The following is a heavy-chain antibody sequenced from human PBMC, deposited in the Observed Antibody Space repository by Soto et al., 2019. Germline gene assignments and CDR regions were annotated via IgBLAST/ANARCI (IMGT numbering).Heavy chain of an antibody. CDR3: AREDIQDIVVVVVAPEGLGY. D-gene: IGHD2-15*01. J-gene: IGHJ4*02. CDR1: GYTLTSYG. CDR2: ISGYNGNS. V-gene: IGHV1-18*01. Sequence: QVQLVQSGAEVKKPGASVKVSCKASGYTLTSYGISWVRQAPGQGLEWMGRISGYNGNSNYAQNLQGRVTMTTDTSTSTAYMELRSLRSDDTAVYYCAREDIQDIVVVVVAPEGLGYWGQGTLVTVSS.